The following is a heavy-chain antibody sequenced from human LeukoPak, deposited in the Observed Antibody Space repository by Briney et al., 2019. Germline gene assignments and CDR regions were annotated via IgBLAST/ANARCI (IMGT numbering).Heavy chain of an antibody. CDR3: ASLYYYDSSGYYDY. D-gene: IGHD3-22*01. J-gene: IGHJ4*02. CDR1: GYTVIDYY. CDR2: INPNSGVT. V-gene: IGHV1-2*02. Sequence: GASVKVSCKASGYTVIDYYMYWVRQAPGQGLEWMGWINPNSGVTNYAQKFQGRVTMTRDTSISTAYMELSRLRSDDTAVYYCASLYYYDSSGYYDYWGQGTLVTVSS.